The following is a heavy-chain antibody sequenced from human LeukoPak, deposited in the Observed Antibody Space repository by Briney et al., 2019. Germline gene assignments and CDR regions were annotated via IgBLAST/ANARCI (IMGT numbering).Heavy chain of an antibody. Sequence: SETLSLTCAVYGGSFSGYYWSWIRQPPGKGLEWIGEINHSGSTNYNPSLKSRVTISVDTSKNQFSLKLSSVTAADTAVYYCARSRWHDAFDIWGQGTMVTVSS. CDR2: INHSGST. CDR1: GGSFSGYY. J-gene: IGHJ3*02. D-gene: IGHD4-23*01. V-gene: IGHV4-34*01. CDR3: ARSRWHDAFDI.